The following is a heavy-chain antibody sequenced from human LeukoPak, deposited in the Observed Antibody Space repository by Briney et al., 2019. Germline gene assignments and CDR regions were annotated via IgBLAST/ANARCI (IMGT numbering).Heavy chain of an antibody. CDR2: INPNSGGT. D-gene: IGHD6-13*01. CDR1: GYTFTSYG. V-gene: IGHV1-2*02. Sequence: ASVKVSCKASGYTFTSYGISWVRQAPGQGLEWMGWINPNSGGTNYAQKFQGRVTMTRDTSISTAYMELSRLRSDDTAVYYCARAYPGIAAAGTWYYYYYYYMDVWGKGTTVTVSS. J-gene: IGHJ6*03. CDR3: ARAYPGIAAAGTWYYYYYYYMDV.